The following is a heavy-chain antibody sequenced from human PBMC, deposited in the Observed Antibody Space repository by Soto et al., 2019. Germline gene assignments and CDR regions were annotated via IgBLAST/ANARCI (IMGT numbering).Heavy chain of an antibody. CDR1: GFTFTSSA. CDR2: IVVGSGNT. Sequence: SVKVSCKASGFTFTSSAMQWVRQARGQRLEWIGWIVVGSGNTNYAQKFQERVTITRDMSTSTAYMGLSSLRSEDTAVYYCAAAQLLDFWSGYSPDAFDIWGQGTMVTVSS. CDR3: AAAQLLDFWSGYSPDAFDI. V-gene: IGHV1-58*02. J-gene: IGHJ3*02. D-gene: IGHD3-3*01.